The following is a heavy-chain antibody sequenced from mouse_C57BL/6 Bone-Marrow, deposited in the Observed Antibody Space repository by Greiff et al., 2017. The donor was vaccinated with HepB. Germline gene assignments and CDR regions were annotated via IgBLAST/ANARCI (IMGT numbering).Heavy chain of an antibody. CDR1: GYTFTSYW. D-gene: IGHD1-2*01. Sequence: QVHVKQPGAELVKPGASVKLSCKASGYTFTSYWMHWVKQRPGRGLEWIGRIDPNSGGTKYNEKFKSKATLTVDKPSSTTYMQLSSLTSEDSAVYYCARECRSYGRGGYWYFDVWGTGTTVTVSS. CDR3: ARECRSYGRGGYWYFDV. V-gene: IGHV1-72*01. J-gene: IGHJ1*03. CDR2: IDPNSGGT.